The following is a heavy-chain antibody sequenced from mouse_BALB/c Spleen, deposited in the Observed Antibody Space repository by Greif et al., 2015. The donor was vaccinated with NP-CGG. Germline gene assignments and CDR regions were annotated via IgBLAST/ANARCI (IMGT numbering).Heavy chain of an antibody. D-gene: IGHD1-1*01. CDR3: ARTTVVAYYAMDY. CDR1: GFTFSSFG. Sequence: EVQGVESGGGLVQPGGSRKLSCAASGFTFSSFGMHWVRQAPEKGLEWVAYISSGSSTIYYADTVKGRFTISRDNPKNTLFLQMTSLRSEDTAMYYCARTTVVAYYAMDYWGQGTSVTVPS. CDR2: ISSGSSTI. V-gene: IGHV5-17*02. J-gene: IGHJ4*01.